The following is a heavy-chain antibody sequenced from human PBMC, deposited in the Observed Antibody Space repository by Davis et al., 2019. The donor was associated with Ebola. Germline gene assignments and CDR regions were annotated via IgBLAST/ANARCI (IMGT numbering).Heavy chain of an antibody. CDR1: GYIFTGYY. D-gene: IGHD1-20*01. CDR2: INPNSGGT. CDR3: TVYNWRYWFDP. Sequence: ASVQVSCMASGYIFTGYYIHWVRQAPGQGLEWLGRINPNSGGTNYAQKFQGRVTMTRDTAISTAYMELSGLRSDDTAVYYCTVYNWRYWFDPWGQGTLVTVSA. V-gene: IGHV1-2*06. J-gene: IGHJ5*02.